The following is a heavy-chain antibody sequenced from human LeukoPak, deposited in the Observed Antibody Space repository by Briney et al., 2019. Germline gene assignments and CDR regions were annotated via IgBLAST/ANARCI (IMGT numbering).Heavy chain of an antibody. CDR3: AKDGDGYNERNWFDP. V-gene: IGHV3-30*02. CDR2: IRYDGSNK. J-gene: IGHJ5*02. D-gene: IGHD5-24*01. CDR1: GFIFSSYG. Sequence: GGSLRLSCAASGFIFSSYGMHWVRQAPGKGLEWVAFIRYDGSNKYYADSVKGRFTISRDNSKNTLYLQMNSLRAEDTAVYYCAKDGDGYNERNWFDPWGQGTLVTVSS.